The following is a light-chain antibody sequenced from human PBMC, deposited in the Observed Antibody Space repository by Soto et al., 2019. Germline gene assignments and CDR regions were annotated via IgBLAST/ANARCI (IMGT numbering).Light chain of an antibody. CDR1: QSINNW. CDR3: QQYKNYPWT. V-gene: IGKV1-5*01. CDR2: DVS. Sequence: DIQMTQSPSTLSASVGDRVTITCRASQSINNWLAWYQQKPGKAPKLLMYDVSSLESGVPSRFSGSRSGTEFTLTITSLQPDDFATYYCQQYKNYPWTFGQGTKVDIK. J-gene: IGKJ1*01.